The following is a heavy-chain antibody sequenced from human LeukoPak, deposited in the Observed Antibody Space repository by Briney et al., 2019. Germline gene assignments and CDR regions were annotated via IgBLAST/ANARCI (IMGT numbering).Heavy chain of an antibody. Sequence: GGSLRLSCAASGFTSSSYSMNWVRQAPGKGLEWVSSISSSSSYIYYADSVKGRFTISRDNAKNSLYLQMNSLRAEDTAVYYCARDRVAVAGTRYLDYWGQGTLVTVSS. J-gene: IGHJ4*02. V-gene: IGHV3-21*01. CDR2: ISSSSSYI. CDR3: ARDRVAVAGTRYLDY. D-gene: IGHD6-19*01. CDR1: GFTSSSYS.